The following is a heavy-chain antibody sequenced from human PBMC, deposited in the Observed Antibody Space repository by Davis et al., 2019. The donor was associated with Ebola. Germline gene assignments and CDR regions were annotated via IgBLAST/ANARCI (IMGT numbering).Heavy chain of an antibody. CDR3: ARGRVATIVVNYHYYGMDF. CDR1: GGSFSDYY. V-gene: IGHV4-34*01. Sequence: MPSETLSLTCAVYGGSFSDYYWSWIRQPPGKGLEWIGEVNHSGSTNYNPSLKSRVTISVDPSKNQFSLKLSSVTAADTAVYYCARGRVATIVVNYHYYGMDFWGKGTTVTVSS. CDR2: VNHSGST. J-gene: IGHJ6*04. D-gene: IGHD5-12*01.